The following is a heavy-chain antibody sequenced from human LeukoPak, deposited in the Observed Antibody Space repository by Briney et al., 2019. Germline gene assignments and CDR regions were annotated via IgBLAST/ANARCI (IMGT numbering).Heavy chain of an antibody. V-gene: IGHV1-69*05. Sequence: SVKVSCKASGGTFSSYAISWVRQAPGQGLEWMGGIIPIFGTANYAQKFQGRVTITTDESTSTAYMELSSLRSEDTAVYYCARLTRRSYDSSGYYPEDAFDIWGQGTTVTVSS. CDR3: ARLTRRSYDSSGYYPEDAFDI. CDR2: IIPIFGTA. J-gene: IGHJ3*02. D-gene: IGHD3-22*01. CDR1: GGTFSSYA.